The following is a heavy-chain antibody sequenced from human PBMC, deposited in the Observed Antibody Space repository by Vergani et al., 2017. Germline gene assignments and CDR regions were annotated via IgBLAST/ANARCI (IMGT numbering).Heavy chain of an antibody. CDR2: IYSGGST. CDR1: GFTVSSNY. J-gene: IGHJ5*02. CDR3: ARVLGMAWFDP. Sequence: EVQLVESGGHLVQPGGSLRLSCAASGFTVSSNYMSWVRQAPGKGLEWVSVIYSGGSTYYADSVKGRFTISRDNSKNTLYLQMNSLRAEDTAVYYCARVLGMAWFDPWGQGTLVTVSS. D-gene: IGHD7-27*01. V-gene: IGHV3-66*01.